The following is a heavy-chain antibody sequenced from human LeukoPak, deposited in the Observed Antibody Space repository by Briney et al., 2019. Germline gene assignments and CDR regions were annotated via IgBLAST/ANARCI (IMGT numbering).Heavy chain of an antibody. D-gene: IGHD2-8*01. J-gene: IGHJ5*02. CDR3: VRGQTNLDNWFDP. V-gene: IGHV3-48*01. Sequence: GGSLRLSCEASGFTFSSYGMNWVRQAPGKGLEWVSYIRPNDGTTHYADSVKGRFTISRDNAKNSLSLQMTSLRVDDSAVYYCVRGQTNLDNWFDPWGQGTLVIVSS. CDR2: IRPNDGTT. CDR1: GFTFSSYG.